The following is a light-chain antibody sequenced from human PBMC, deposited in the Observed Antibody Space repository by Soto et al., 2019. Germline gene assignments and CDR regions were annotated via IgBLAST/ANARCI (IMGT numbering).Light chain of an antibody. CDR1: SGHSSYA. CDR2: VNSDGSH. Sequence: QPVLTQSPSASASLGASVKLTCTLSSGHSSYAIAWHQQQPEKGPRYLMKVNSDGSHNKGDGIPDRFSGSSSGAERYLTMSSLQSEDEADYYCQTWGTGTWVFGGGTKLTVL. CDR3: QTWGTGTWV. V-gene: IGLV4-69*01. J-gene: IGLJ3*02.